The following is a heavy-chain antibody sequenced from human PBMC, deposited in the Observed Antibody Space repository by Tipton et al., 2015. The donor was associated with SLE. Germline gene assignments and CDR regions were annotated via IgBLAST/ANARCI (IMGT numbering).Heavy chain of an antibody. CDR2: IYSSGST. J-gene: IGHJ4*02. D-gene: IGHD3-10*01. Sequence: TLSLTCTVSGGSISSSSYYWGWVRQPPGKGLEWIGTIYSSGSTFNNPSLKSRVTISVDTAKNQFSLRLFSVTASDTAVYYCARHRGPTGVDCWGQGTLVTVSS. CDR1: GGSISSSSYY. CDR3: ARHRGPTGVDC. V-gene: IGHV4-39*01.